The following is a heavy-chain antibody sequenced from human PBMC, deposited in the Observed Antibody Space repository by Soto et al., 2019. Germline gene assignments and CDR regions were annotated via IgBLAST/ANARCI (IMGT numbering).Heavy chain of an antibody. CDR1: GGSISSSSYY. J-gene: IGHJ4*02. Sequence: PSETLSLTCTVSGGSISSSSYYWGWIRQPPGKGLEWIGSIYYSGSTYYNPSLKSRVTISVDTSKNQFSLKLSSVTAADTAVYYCATQNEPLNYDFWSGYLPLGPGLFDYWGQGTLVTVSS. CDR2: IYYSGST. CDR3: ATQNEPLNYDFWSGYLPLGPGLFDY. D-gene: IGHD3-3*01. V-gene: IGHV4-39*01.